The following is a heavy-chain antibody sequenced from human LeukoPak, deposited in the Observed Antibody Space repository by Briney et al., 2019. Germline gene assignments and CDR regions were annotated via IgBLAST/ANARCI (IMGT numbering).Heavy chain of an antibody. CDR1: GGSISSGGYS. J-gene: IGHJ5*02. V-gene: IGHV4-61*08. D-gene: IGHD3-10*01. CDR2: IYYSGST. CDR3: ARVQGLLWFGELNHWFDP. Sequence: SETLSLTCAVSGGSISSGGYSWSWIRQPPGKGLEWIGYIYYSGSTNYNPSLKSRVTISVDTSKNQFSLKLSSVTAADTAVYYCARVQGLLWFGELNHWFDPWGQGTLVTVSS.